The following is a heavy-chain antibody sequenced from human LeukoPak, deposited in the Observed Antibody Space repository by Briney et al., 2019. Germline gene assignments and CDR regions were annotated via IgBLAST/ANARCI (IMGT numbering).Heavy chain of an antibody. CDR2: ISYDGSNK. Sequence: GRSLRLSCAASGLTFSSYAMHWVRQAPGKGLEWVAVISYDGSNKYYADSVKGRFTISRDNSKNTLYLQMNSLRAEDTAVYYCARAYDSSGYYYYYYGMDVWGQGTTVTVSS. CDR1: GLTFSSYA. CDR3: ARAYDSSGYYYYYYGMDV. V-gene: IGHV3-30-3*01. D-gene: IGHD3-22*01. J-gene: IGHJ6*02.